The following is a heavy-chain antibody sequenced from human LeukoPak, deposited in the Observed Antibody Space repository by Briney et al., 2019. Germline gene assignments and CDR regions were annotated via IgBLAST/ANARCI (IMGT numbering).Heavy chain of an antibody. V-gene: IGHV3-48*03. CDR1: GFTFSSYE. Sequence: GGSLRLSCAASGFTFSSYEMNWVRQAPGKGLEWVSYISSSGTPIYYADSVKGRFTISRDNAKNSLYLQMNSPRAEDTAVYYCARGGYCSSSICYSLNAFDIWGQGTMFTVSS. CDR3: ARGGYCSSSICYSLNAFDI. D-gene: IGHD2-2*01. J-gene: IGHJ3*02. CDR2: ISSSGTPI.